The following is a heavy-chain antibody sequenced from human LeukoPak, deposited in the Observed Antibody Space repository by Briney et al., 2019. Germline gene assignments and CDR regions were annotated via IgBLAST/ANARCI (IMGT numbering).Heavy chain of an antibody. J-gene: IGHJ6*02. CDR1: AYTFTSYD. CDR2: MNPNSGNT. Sequence: ASVKVSCKASAYTFTSYDINWVRQATGQGLEWMGWMNPNSGNTGYAQKFQGRVTMTRNTSISTAYMELSSLRSEDTAVYYCARGGGSYLVSFGYYYYYGMDVWGQGTTVTVSS. D-gene: IGHD1-26*01. CDR3: ARGGGSYLVSFGYYYYYGMDV. V-gene: IGHV1-8*01.